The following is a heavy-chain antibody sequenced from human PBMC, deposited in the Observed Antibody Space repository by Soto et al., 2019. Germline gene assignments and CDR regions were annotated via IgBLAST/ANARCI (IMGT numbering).Heavy chain of an antibody. Sequence: EVQLVESGGGLIQPGGSLRLSCAVSGFTVSNNYMSWVRQAPGKGLEGVSVIYSGGYTAYGDSVKGRFTISRDNSKNTIYPQRNTLGPDATPCFFCATSPGGGGYWGQGTLVTVSS. D-gene: IGHD2-2*01. CDR1: GFTVSNNY. CDR2: IYSGGYT. CDR3: ATSPGGGGY. V-gene: IGHV3-53*01. J-gene: IGHJ4*02.